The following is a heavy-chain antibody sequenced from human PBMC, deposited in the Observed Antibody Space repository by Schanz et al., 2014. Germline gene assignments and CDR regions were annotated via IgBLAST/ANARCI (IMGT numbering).Heavy chain of an antibody. CDR3: AREEGWGIAAAGPKHYYYGMDV. CDR2: INTGSGDT. V-gene: IGHV1-3*04. D-gene: IGHD6-13*01. J-gene: IGHJ6*02. CDR1: EYSFTSYS. Sequence: QVHLVQSGAEVKRPGASVKVSCKASEYSFTSYSMHWVRQAPGQMLEWMGWINTGSGDTKYSQNFQGRVTMTTDTSTSTAYMELRSLRSDDTAVYYCAREEGWGIAAAGPKHYYYGMDVWGQGTTVTVSS.